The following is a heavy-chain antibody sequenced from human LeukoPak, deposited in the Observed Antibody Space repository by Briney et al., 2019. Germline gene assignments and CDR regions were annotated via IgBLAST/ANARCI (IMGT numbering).Heavy chain of an antibody. V-gene: IGHV1-18*01. CDR2: ISAYNGNT. D-gene: IGHD2-15*01. CDR3: AVQIGYCSGGSCYRFDP. Sequence: VASVKVSCKASGYTFTSYGINWVRQAPGQGLEWMGWISAYNGNTNYAQKFQGRVTMTRNTSISTAYMELSSLRSEDTAVYYCAVQIGYCSGGSCYRFDPWGQGTLVTVSS. J-gene: IGHJ5*02. CDR1: GYTFTSYG.